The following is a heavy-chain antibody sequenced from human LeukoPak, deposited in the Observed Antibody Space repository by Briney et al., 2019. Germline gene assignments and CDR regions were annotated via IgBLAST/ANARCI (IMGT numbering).Heavy chain of an antibody. Sequence: GGSLRLSCAASGFTFSDYYMSWIRQAPGKGLEWVSYISSSGGTIYYADSVKGRFTISRDNAKNSLYLQMNSLRADDTAVYYCARGHSSGYSDDAFDIWGQGTMVTVSS. CDR3: ARGHSSGYSDDAFDI. J-gene: IGHJ3*02. D-gene: IGHD3-22*01. CDR2: ISSSGGTI. CDR1: GFTFSDYY. V-gene: IGHV3-11*01.